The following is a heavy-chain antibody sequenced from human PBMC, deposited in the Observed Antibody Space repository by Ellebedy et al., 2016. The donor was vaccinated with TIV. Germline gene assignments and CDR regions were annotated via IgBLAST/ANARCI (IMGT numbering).Heavy chain of an antibody. V-gene: IGHV1-18*04. D-gene: IGHD1-1*01. CDR2: ISVYNGNT. Sequence: AALVKVSCKASGYTFTNFAITWVRQAPGQGLEWMGWISVYNGNTNYAQKFQGRVTMTTDTSTSTAYMELRSLRSDDTAVYYCARDRQLELSLWGQGTLVTVSS. CDR3: ARDRQLELSL. CDR1: GYTFTNFA. J-gene: IGHJ4*02.